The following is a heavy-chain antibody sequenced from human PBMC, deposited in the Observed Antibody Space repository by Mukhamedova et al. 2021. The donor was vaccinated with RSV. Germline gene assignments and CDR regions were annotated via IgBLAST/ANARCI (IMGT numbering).Heavy chain of an antibody. J-gene: IGHJ4*02. CDR2: STYI. V-gene: IGHV3-21*01. Sequence: STYIYYADSVKGRFTISRDNAKNSLYLQMNGLRAEDTAVYYCTRDRDSSPFDYWGQGTLVTVSS. CDR3: TRDRDSSPFDY. D-gene: IGHD6-6*01.